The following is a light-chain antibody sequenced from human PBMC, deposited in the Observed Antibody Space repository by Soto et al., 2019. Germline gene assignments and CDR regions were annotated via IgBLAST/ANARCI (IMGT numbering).Light chain of an antibody. CDR3: CLYVGATTYV. V-gene: IGLV2-14*01. Sequence: QSALTQPASVSGSPGQSITVSCTGTSSDVGAYKYVSWYQHQPGKAPKLMIYEVSTRPSGVSIRFSGSKSGNTASLTISGLQTDDEADYYCCLYVGATTYVFGTGTKLTVL. CDR1: SSDVGAYKY. CDR2: EVS. J-gene: IGLJ1*01.